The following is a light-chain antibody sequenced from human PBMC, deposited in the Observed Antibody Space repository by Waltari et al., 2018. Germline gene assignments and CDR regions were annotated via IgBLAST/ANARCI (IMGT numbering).Light chain of an antibody. CDR2: GAS. CDR3: QQYGIPPYT. CDR1: QSVSSTY. J-gene: IGKJ2*01. Sequence: EIVLTQSPGTLSLSPGERATLPCRASQSVSSTYLARYQQKPGQTPRLLIYGASSRATGIPDGFSGSGSGTDFTLTISRLEPEDFAVYYCQQYGIPPYTFGQGTKLEIK. V-gene: IGKV3-20*01.